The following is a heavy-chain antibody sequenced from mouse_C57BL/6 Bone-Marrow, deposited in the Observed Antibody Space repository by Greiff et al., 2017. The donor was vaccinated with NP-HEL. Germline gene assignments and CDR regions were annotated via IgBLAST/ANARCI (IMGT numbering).Heavy chain of an antibody. J-gene: IGHJ4*01. CDR3: ARDRDYDGYYYAMDY. CDR1: GFTFSSYA. D-gene: IGHD2-4*01. Sequence: EVQVVESGGGLVKPGGSLKLSCAASGFTFSSYAMSWVRQTPEKRLEWVATISDGGSYTYSPDNVKGRFTISRDNAKNNLYLQMSHLKSEDTAMYYCARDRDYDGYYYAMDYWGQGTSVTVSS. V-gene: IGHV5-4*01. CDR2: ISDGGSYT.